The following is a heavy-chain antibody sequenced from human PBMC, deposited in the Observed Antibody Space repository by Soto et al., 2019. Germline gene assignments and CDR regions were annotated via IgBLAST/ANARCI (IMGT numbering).Heavy chain of an antibody. D-gene: IGHD2-15*01. CDR2: ISYDGSNK. CDR3: ATETYSGTLDY. J-gene: IGHJ4*02. V-gene: IGHV3-30*03. Sequence: QVQLVESGGGVVQPGRSLRLSCAASGFTFSSYGMHWVRQDPGKGLEWVAVISYDGSNKYYADSVQGRFTISRDNSQNTLYLPMNSLRAEDTAVYYWATETYSGTLDYWGQVALGTVSA. CDR1: GFTFSSYG.